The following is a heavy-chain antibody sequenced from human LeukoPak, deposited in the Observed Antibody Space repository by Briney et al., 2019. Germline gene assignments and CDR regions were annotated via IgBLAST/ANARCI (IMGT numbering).Heavy chain of an antibody. V-gene: IGHV3-23*01. CDR1: GFTFSSYA. Sequence: PGGSLRLSCAASGFTFSSYAMSWVRQAPGKGLEWVSAISGSGGSTYYADSVKGRFTISRDNSKNTLYLQMNSLRAEDTAVYYCARPTRGGSGPTIYYYGMDVWGLGTTVTVSS. J-gene: IGHJ6*02. CDR3: ARPTRGGSGPTIYYYGMDV. CDR2: ISGSGGST. D-gene: IGHD2-15*01.